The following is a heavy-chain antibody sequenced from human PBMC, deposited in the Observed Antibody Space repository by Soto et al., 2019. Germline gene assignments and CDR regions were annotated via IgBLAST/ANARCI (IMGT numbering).Heavy chain of an antibody. D-gene: IGHD1-26*01. J-gene: IGHJ6*02. CDR1: GGTFSSYA. V-gene: IGHV1-69*13. CDR2: IIPIFGTA. Sequence: SVKVSCKASGGTFSSYAISWVRQAPGQGLEWMGGIIPIFGTANYAQKFQGRVTITADESTSTAYMELSSLRSEDTAVYYCARGRDGWELGYYYYGMDGWGQGTTVTVFS. CDR3: ARGRDGWELGYYYYGMDG.